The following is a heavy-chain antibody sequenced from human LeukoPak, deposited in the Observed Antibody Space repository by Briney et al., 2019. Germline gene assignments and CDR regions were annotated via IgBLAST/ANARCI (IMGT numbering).Heavy chain of an antibody. D-gene: IGHD7-27*01. J-gene: IGHJ3*01. Sequence: PGGSLRLSCAASGFTFSSYSMNWGRQAPGKGLEWVSSISSSSSYIYYADSVKGRFTISRDNAQDSLYLQMDSLRDEDTAVYYCAREDDDWGPNTLDVWGQGTVVTVSS. CDR3: AREDDDWGPNTLDV. V-gene: IGHV3-21*01. CDR2: ISSSSSYI. CDR1: GFTFSSYS.